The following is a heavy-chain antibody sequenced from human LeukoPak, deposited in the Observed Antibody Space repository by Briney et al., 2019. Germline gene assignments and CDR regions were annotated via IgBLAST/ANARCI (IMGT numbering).Heavy chain of an antibody. CDR2: ISYSGST. D-gene: IGHD1-14*01. Sequence: SETLSLTCTVSGGSISSYYWSWIRQPPGTGLEWIGYISYSGSTNYNPSLKSRVTISVDTSKNQFSLKLSSVTAADTAVYYCAREFNLDYWGQGILVTVSS. J-gene: IGHJ4*02. CDR1: GGSISSYY. V-gene: IGHV4-59*01. CDR3: AREFNLDY.